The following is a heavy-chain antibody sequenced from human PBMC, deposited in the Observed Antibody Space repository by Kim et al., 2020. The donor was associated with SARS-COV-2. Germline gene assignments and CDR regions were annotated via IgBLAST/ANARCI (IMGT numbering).Heavy chain of an antibody. V-gene: IGHV1-46*01. Sequence: ASVKVSCKASGYTFTSYYMHWVRQAPGQGLEWMGIINPSGGSTSYAQKFQGRVTMTRDTSTSTVYMELSSLRSEDTAVYYCARGGIVVVPAAWAYYYYGMDVWGQGTTVTVSS. CDR1: GYTFTSYY. CDR2: INPSGGST. J-gene: IGHJ6*02. D-gene: IGHD2-2*01. CDR3: ARGGIVVVPAAWAYYYYGMDV.